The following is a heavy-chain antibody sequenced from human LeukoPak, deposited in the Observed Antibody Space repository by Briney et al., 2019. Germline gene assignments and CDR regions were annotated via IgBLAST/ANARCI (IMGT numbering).Heavy chain of an antibody. CDR2: ISSSSSYI. V-gene: IGHV3-21*01. J-gene: IGHJ6*02. D-gene: IGHD3-10*01. CDR3: ARDRGFGDVRYYYYYGMDV. CDR1: GFTFSSYS. Sequence: GGSLRLSCAASGFTFSSYSMNWVRQAPGEGLEWVSSISSSSSYIYYADSVKGRFTISRDNAKNSLYLQMNSLRAEDTAVYYCARDRGFGDVRYYYYYGMDVWGQGTTVTVSS.